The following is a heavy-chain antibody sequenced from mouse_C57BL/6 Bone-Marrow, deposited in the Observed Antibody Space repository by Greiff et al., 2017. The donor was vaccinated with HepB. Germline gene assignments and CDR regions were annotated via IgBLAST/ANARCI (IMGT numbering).Heavy chain of an antibody. CDR2: IDPNSGGT. Sequence: QVQLQQPGAELVKPGASVKLSCKASGYTFTSYWLHWVKQRPGRGVEWIGRIDPNSGGTKYNEKFKSKATLTVDKPSSTAYMQLGSLTSDDSAVYYYARSYKYAMDFWGAGTSVTVSS. D-gene: IGHD1-3*01. CDR1: GYTFTSYW. CDR3: ARSYKYAMDF. V-gene: IGHV1-72*01. J-gene: IGHJ4*01.